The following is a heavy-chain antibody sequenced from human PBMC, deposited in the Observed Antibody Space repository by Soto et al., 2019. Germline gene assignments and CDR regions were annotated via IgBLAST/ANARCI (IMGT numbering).Heavy chain of an antibody. D-gene: IGHD6-13*01. V-gene: IGHV3-23*01. J-gene: IGHJ6*02. Sequence: EVQLLESGGGLVQPGGSLRLSCAASGFTFSSYAMSWVRQAPGKGLEWVSAISGSGGSTYYADSVKGRFTISRDNSKNTLYLQMNSLRDEDTAVYYCAKDRAAARRPAYYYGMDVWGQGTTVTVSS. CDR1: GFTFSSYA. CDR2: ISGSGGST. CDR3: AKDRAAARRPAYYYGMDV.